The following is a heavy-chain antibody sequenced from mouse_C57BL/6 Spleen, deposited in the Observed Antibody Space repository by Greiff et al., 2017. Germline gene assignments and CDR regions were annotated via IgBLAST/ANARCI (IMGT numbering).Heavy chain of an antibody. CDR1: GYTFTDYN. D-gene: IGHD4-1*01. V-gene: IGHV1-22*01. Sequence: VQLKESGPELVKPGASVKMSCKASGYTFTDYNMHWVKQSHGKSLEWIGYINPNNGGTSYNQKFKGKATLTVNKSSSTAYMELRSLTSEASAVYDCARGANWDWFAYWGQGTLVTVSA. CDR3: ARGANWDWFAY. J-gene: IGHJ3*01. CDR2: INPNNGGT.